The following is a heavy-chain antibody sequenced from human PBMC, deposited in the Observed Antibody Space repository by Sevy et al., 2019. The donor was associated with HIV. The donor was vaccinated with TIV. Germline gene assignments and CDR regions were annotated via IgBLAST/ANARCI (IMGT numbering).Heavy chain of an antibody. CDR3: ARLGGYEDTYYYYAMDV. J-gene: IGHJ6*02. V-gene: IGHV3-23*01. Sequence: GGSLRLSCAASGFTFSPYGMTWVRQAPGKGLEWVSSMSGSGAFTHYADSVKGRYTISRDNSKNILYLQMNSLRAEDTAVYYCARLGGYEDTYYYYAMDVWGQGTTVTVS. CDR2: MSGSGAFT. D-gene: IGHD5-12*01. CDR1: GFTFSPYG.